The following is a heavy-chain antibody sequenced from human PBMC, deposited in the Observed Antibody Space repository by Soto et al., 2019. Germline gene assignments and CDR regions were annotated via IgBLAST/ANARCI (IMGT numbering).Heavy chain of an antibody. CDR2: ISGSGVNA. CDR1: GFAFQNHG. CDR3: AKMPHWQYWYSDL. D-gene: IGHD1-1*01. J-gene: IGHJ2*01. Sequence: EVQLVESGGSVIRPGGSLRLSCAASGFAFQNHGMAWVRQVPGKGLEWVAGISGSGVNAGYADSVKGRFTISRDNGDNPLCLQIKHLRVDDRGLHTCAKMPHWQYWYSDLCGRCTLVTVSS. V-gene: IGHV3-20*01.